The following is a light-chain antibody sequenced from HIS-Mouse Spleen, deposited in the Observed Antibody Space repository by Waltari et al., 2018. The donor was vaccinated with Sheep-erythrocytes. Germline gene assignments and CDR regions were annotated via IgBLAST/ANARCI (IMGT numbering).Light chain of an antibody. CDR1: QSVSSSY. Sequence: EIVLTQSPAPLSLSPGERATLTCRASQSVSSSYLAWYQQKPGQAPRLLIYGASSRATGIPDFTLTISRLEPEDFAVYYCQQYGSSPFTFGPGTKVDIK. V-gene: IGKV3-20*01. CDR2: GAS. CDR3: QQYGSSPFT. J-gene: IGKJ3*01.